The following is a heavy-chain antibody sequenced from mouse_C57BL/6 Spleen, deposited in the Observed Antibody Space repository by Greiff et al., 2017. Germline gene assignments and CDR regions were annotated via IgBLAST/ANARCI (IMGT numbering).Heavy chain of an antibody. CDR1: GYTFTSYW. J-gene: IGHJ2*01. V-gene: IGHV1-72*01. Sequence: QVQLQQPGAELVKPGASVKLSCKASGYTFTSYWMHWVKQRPGRGLEWIGRIDTNSGGTKYNEKFKSKATLTVDKPSSTAYMQLSSLTSEDSAVYYCASKMGDYATLYYFDYWGQGTTLTVSS. CDR3: ASKMGDYATLYYFDY. D-gene: IGHD1-1*02. CDR2: IDTNSGGT.